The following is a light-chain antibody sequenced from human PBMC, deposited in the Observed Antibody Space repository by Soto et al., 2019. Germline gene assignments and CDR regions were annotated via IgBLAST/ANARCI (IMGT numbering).Light chain of an antibody. V-gene: IGLV1-47*01. CDR2: RDN. Sequence: QSVLTQTPSVSGTPGQRVKISCSGSSSNIGRNYVYWYHQFPGMAPKLLIYRDNERPSGVSDRFSGSKSGTSASLAISGLRSGDEADYHCATWDDSLGGPVVGGGTKVTVL. CDR1: SSNIGRNY. J-gene: IGLJ2*01. CDR3: ATWDDSLGGPV.